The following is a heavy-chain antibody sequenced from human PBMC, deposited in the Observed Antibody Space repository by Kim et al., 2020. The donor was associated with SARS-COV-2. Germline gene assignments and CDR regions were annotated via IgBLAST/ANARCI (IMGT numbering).Heavy chain of an antibody. J-gene: IGHJ6*03. CDR1: GFTFSTYA. CDR3: AKVFGHFDSGDQRYYYHNMDA. CDR2: ISGSGGTS. V-gene: IGHV3-23*01. Sequence: GGSLRLSCAASGFTFSTYAMSWVRQAPGKGLEWVSGISGSGGTSYYADSVKGRFTISRDNSKDTVYLEMNSLRVEDTAVYYCAKVFGHFDSGDQRYYYHNMDAWGEGTTVTVSS. D-gene: IGHD3-22*01.